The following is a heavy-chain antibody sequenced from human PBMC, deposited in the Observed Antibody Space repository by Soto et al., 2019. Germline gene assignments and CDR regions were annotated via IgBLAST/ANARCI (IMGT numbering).Heavy chain of an antibody. V-gene: IGHV3-21*06. Sequence: GGSLRLSFAASGFTFTRYSMNWVRQSPGKGLEWVSSISSTTNYIYYGDSMKGRFTISRDNAKNSLYLEMNSLRAEDTAVYYCARESEDLTSNFDYWGQGTLVTVSS. CDR3: ARESEDLTSNFDY. CDR2: ISSTTNYI. CDR1: GFTFTRYS. J-gene: IGHJ4*02.